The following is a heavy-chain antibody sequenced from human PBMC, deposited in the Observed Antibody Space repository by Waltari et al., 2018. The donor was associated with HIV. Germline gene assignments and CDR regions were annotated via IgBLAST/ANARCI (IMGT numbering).Heavy chain of an antibody. CDR1: GVTFISYA. J-gene: IGHJ4*02. V-gene: IGHV1-69*13. Sequence: QGQLVQSGAEVMKPGSSVKVSCKAPGVTFISYAISRGLPATGQGLEWMGGIIPIFGTANYAKKFQGRVTITADESTSTAYMELSSLRSEDTAVYYCARERATIRASNTFDYWGQGTLVTVSS. CDR3: ARERATIRASNTFDY. CDR2: IIPIFGTA. D-gene: IGHD5-12*01.